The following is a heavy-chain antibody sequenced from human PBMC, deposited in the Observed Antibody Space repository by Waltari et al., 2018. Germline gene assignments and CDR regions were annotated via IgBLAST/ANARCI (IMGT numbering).Heavy chain of an antibody. V-gene: IGHV4-34*01. J-gene: IGHJ2*01. CDR2: INHSGST. CDR1: GGSFSGYY. Sequence: QVQLQQWGAGLLKPSETLSLTCAVYGGSFSGYYWSWIRQPPGKGLEWIGEINHSGSTNYNPSLKSRVTISVDTSKNQFSLKLSSVTAADTAVYYCARGSSSSNWYFDLWGRGTLVTVSS. D-gene: IGHD6-6*01. CDR3: ARGSSSSNWYFDL.